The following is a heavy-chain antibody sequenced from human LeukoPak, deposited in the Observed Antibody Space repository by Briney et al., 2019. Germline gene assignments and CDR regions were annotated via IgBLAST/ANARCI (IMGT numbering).Heavy chain of an antibody. D-gene: IGHD3-22*01. V-gene: IGHV3-23*01. CDR3: ARGYDGSGYYYGGAGFLSGYYGMDV. Sequence: GGSLRLSCAASGFTFSSYAMRWVRQAPGKGLEWVSAISGSGGSTYYADSVKGRFTISRDNSKNTRYLTMNRVRAEDTAVYYCARGYDGSGYYYGGAGFLSGYYGMDVWGQGTTVTVS. CDR1: GFTFSSYA. J-gene: IGHJ6*02. CDR2: ISGSGGST.